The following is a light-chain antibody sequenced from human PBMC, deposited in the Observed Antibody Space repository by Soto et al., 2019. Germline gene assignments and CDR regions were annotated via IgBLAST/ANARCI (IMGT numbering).Light chain of an antibody. Sequence: DIQMTQSPSTLSASVGDRVTVTCRASQSISSWLAWYLQKPGKAPKLLIYHASTLESGVPSRFSGSGSGTEFTLTISSLQPDDFATYYCQQYDSYSFGQGTKVDI. CDR3: QQYDSYS. V-gene: IGKV1-5*01. CDR2: HAS. J-gene: IGKJ1*01. CDR1: QSISSW.